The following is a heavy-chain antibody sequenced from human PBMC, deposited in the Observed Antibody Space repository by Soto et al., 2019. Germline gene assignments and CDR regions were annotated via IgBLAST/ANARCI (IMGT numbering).Heavy chain of an antibody. D-gene: IGHD4-17*01. V-gene: IGHV1-8*01. Sequence: ASVKVACKASGYTFTSYDINWVRQDTGQGLEWMGWMNPNSGNTGYAQKFQGRVTMTRNTSISTAYMELSSLRSEDTAVYYCARGHNYGDYLYYFDYWGQGTLVTVSS. J-gene: IGHJ4*02. CDR3: ARGHNYGDYLYYFDY. CDR2: MNPNSGNT. CDR1: GYTFTSYD.